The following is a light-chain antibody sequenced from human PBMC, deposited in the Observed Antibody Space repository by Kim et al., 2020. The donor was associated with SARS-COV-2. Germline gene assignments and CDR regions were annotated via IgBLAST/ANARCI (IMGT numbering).Light chain of an antibody. J-gene: IGLJ1*01. CDR2: GKN. CDR3: NSRDSSGNHYV. CDR1: SLRSYY. V-gene: IGLV3-19*01. Sequence: SSELTQDPAVSLALGQTVSITCQGDSLRSYYASWYQQKPGQAPVLVIYGKNNRPSGIPDRFSGSSSGNTASLTITGAQAEDEADYYCNSRDSSGNHYVFGTGTQLTVL.